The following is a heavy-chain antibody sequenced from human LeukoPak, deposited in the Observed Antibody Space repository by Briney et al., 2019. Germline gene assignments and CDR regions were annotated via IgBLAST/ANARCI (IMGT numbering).Heavy chain of an antibody. CDR3: ARAGESYGHFDY. CDR1: GFTVSSNY. Sequence: GGSLRLSCAASGFTVSSNYMSWVRQAPGKGLEWVSGINWNGGSTGYADSVKGRFTISRDNAKNSLYLQMNSLRAEDTALYHCARAGESYGHFDYWGQGTLVTVSS. D-gene: IGHD5-18*01. CDR2: INWNGGST. J-gene: IGHJ4*02. V-gene: IGHV3-20*01.